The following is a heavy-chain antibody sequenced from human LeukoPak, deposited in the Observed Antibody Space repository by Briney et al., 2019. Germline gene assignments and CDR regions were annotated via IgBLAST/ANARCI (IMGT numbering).Heavy chain of an antibody. CDR3: ARVMGYGMDV. J-gene: IGHJ6*02. Sequence: GGSLRLSCAASGFTFSSYEMNWVRQAPGKGLEWVSYISSSGSTIYYADPVKGRFTISRDNAKNSLYLQMNSLRAEDTAVYYCARVMGYGMDVWGQGTTVTVSS. V-gene: IGHV3-48*03. D-gene: IGHD3-16*01. CDR1: GFTFSSYE. CDR2: ISSSGSTI.